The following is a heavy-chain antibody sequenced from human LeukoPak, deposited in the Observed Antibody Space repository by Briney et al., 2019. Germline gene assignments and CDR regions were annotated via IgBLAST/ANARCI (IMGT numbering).Heavy chain of an antibody. D-gene: IGHD2-15*01. J-gene: IGHJ4*02. CDR2: IIPILGIA. V-gene: IGHV1-69*04. Sequence: SVKVSCKASGGTFSSYAISWVRQAPGQGLGWMGRIIPILGIANYAQKFQGRVTITADKSTSTAYMELSSLRSEDTAVYYCARPSFYCSGGSCYSLDYWGQGTLVTVSS. CDR3: ARPSFYCSGGSCYSLDY. CDR1: GGTFSSYA.